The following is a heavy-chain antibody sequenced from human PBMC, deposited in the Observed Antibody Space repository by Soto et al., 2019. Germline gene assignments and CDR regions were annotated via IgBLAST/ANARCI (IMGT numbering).Heavy chain of an antibody. CDR3: ARGATAIPTPLGY. CDR2: ISFDGSNK. CDR1: GFSFNNYA. Sequence: QVQLVESGGGVVQPGKSRRLSCAASGFSFNNYAIHWVRQGPGMGLEWVAVISFDGSNKFYADSVKGRFTITTDNTQDIVFLQMDSLRTEDTALYYCARGATAIPTPLGYWGQGALVTVSS. V-gene: IGHV3-30-3*01. D-gene: IGHD2-21*02. J-gene: IGHJ4*02.